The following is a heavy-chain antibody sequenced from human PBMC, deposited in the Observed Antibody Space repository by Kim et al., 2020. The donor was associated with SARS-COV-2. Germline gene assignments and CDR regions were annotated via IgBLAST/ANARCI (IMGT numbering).Heavy chain of an antibody. CDR3: AGGRPPRY. Sequence: SETLSLTCTVSPGSINSYYWTWVRQSPGMGLEFIASMHHTGSSSYNPSLKSRVTMSLDMSKNDFSLQLMSVTTADTAVYYCAGGRPPRYWGPGTLVIVSS. V-gene: IGHV4-59*13. D-gene: IGHD6-6*01. CDR2: MHHTGSS. J-gene: IGHJ4*02. CDR1: PGSINSYY.